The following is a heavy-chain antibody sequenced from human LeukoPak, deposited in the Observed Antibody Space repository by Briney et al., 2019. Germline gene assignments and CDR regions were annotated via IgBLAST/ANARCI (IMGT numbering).Heavy chain of an antibody. CDR2: INPNSGGT. Sequence: ASVKVSCKASGYTFTGYYMHWVRQAPGQGLEWMGRINPNSGGTNYAQKFQGRVTMTRDTSISTAYMELSRLRSDDTAVYYCAREGREWEPPFRHWGQGTLVTVSS. V-gene: IGHV1-2*06. CDR1: GYTFTGYY. J-gene: IGHJ1*01. D-gene: IGHD1-26*01. CDR3: AREGREWEPPFRH.